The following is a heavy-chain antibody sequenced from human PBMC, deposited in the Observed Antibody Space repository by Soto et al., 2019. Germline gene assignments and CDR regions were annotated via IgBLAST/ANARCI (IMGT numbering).Heavy chain of an antibody. J-gene: IGHJ4*02. V-gene: IGHV3-15*01. D-gene: IGHD3-22*01. Sequence: GGSLRLSCTTSNFSFTYAWMSWVRQAPGKGLGWVGRIKATAYGATTDYAAPVIGRFSISRDDSRNTLYLQMNRLKTEGTARYYCTTDDTSGYFFHYWGQGTLVTVSS. CDR2: IKATAYGATT. CDR3: TTDDTSGYFFHY. CDR1: NFSFTYAW.